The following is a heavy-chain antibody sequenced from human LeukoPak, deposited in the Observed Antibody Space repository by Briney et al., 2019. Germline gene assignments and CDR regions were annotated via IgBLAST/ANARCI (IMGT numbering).Heavy chain of an antibody. J-gene: IGHJ4*02. CDR1: GGSLSSSSYY. D-gene: IGHD2-15*01. CDR3: ARQRPNFTSWQDYYFDY. Sequence: SETLSLTCTVSGGSLSSSSYYWGWIRQPPWKGLEWIGSIYSSGTTYYNPSLKSRVTISVDTSKNQFSLKLSSVTAADTAVYYCARQRPNFTSWQDYYFDYWGQETLVTVSS. V-gene: IGHV4-39*01. CDR2: IYSSGTT.